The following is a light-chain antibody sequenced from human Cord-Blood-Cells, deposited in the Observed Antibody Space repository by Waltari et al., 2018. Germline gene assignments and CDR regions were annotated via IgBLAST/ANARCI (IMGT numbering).Light chain of an antibody. CDR3: QQYNSYWT. CDR2: DAS. J-gene: IGKJ1*01. CDR1: QSISSW. Sequence: GDRVTITCRASQSISSWLAWYQPKPGKAPKLLIYDASSLESGVPARFSGSGSGTESTLTISSLQPDDFATYYCQQYNSYWTFGQGTKVEIK. V-gene: IGKV1-5*01.